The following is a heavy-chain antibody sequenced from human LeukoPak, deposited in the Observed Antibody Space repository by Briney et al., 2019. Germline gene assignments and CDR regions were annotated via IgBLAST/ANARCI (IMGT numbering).Heavy chain of an antibody. V-gene: IGHV3-48*01. CDR1: GLTFSSYA. D-gene: IGHD5-18*01. Sequence: PGGSLRLSCAASGLTFSSYAMSWVRQAPGKGLEWVSYISSSSSTIYYADSVKGRFTISRDNAKNSLYLQMNSLRAEDTAVYYCARVWGKQLFDYWGQGTLVTVSS. CDR2: ISSSSSTI. J-gene: IGHJ4*02. CDR3: ARVWGKQLFDY.